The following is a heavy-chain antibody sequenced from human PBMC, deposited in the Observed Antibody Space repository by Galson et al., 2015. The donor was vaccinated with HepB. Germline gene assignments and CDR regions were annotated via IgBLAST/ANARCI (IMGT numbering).Heavy chain of an antibody. Sequence: LRLLCSASTFIFSTYSMNWFRQAPGKGLEWVSYISSSSTTKYYADSVKGRFTISRDNSKNSLYLQMNSLTAEDTAVYYCVVLPGYDLKPLDYWGQGTLVTVSS. CDR2: ISSSSTTK. CDR1: TFIFSTYS. V-gene: IGHV3-48*04. D-gene: IGHD3-3*01. CDR3: VVLPGYDLKPLDY. J-gene: IGHJ4*02.